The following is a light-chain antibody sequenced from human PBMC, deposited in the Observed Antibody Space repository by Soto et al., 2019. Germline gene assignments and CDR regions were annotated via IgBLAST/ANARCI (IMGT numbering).Light chain of an antibody. V-gene: IGLV2-14*01. J-gene: IGLJ2*01. CDR2: EVS. CDR3: CSFTSISTGVL. CDR1: SSDVGDYSY. Sequence: QSALTQPASVSGSPGQSITISCTGASSDVGDYSYVSWYQHHPGQAPELLIYEVSNRPSGVSHRFSGSKSGNTASLTISGLQAEDEADYYCCSFTSISTGVLFGGGTKVTVL.